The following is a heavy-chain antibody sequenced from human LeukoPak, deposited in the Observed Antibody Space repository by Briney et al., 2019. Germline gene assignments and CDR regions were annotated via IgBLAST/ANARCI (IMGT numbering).Heavy chain of an antibody. Sequence: GGSLRLSCAASGFTFSSYSMTWVRQAPGKGLEWVSSISSSSSHIYCADSVKGRFTISRDNAKNSLYLQMNSLRAEDTAVYYCARDCSSTSCYSANYYYYGMDVWGQGTTVTVSS. J-gene: IGHJ6*02. V-gene: IGHV3-21*01. CDR1: GFTFSSYS. CDR3: ARDCSSTSCYSANYYYYGMDV. D-gene: IGHD2-2*01. CDR2: ISSSSSHI.